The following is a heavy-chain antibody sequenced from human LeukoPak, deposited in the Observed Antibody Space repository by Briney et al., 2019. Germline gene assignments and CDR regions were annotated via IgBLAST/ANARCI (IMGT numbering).Heavy chain of an antibody. CDR2: INAGNGNT. CDR3: ARSGARRYGSGNYDWFDP. V-gene: IGHV1-3*03. Sequence: ASVKVSCKASGCTFTSYAMHWVRQAPGQRLEWMGWINAGNGNTKYSQEFQGRVTITRDTSASTAYMELSSLRSEDMAVYYCARSGARRYGSGNYDWFDPWGQGTLVTVSS. J-gene: IGHJ5*02. CDR1: GCTFTSYA. D-gene: IGHD3-10*01.